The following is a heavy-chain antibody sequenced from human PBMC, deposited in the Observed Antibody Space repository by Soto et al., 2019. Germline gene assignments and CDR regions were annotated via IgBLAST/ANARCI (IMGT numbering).Heavy chain of an antibody. J-gene: IGHJ4*02. CDR3: SRGELDRTIDY. Sequence: EVQLVESGGGSVQPGGSLRLSCVASGFTLSSRSMNWVRQAPGKGLEWVAYISGSSTTIYYADSVKGRFTISRDNAKKAVYLQMNSLTDEDTAVYYCSRGELDRTIDYWGQGTLVTVSS. CDR1: GFTLSSRS. D-gene: IGHD1-1*01. CDR2: ISGSSTTI. V-gene: IGHV3-48*02.